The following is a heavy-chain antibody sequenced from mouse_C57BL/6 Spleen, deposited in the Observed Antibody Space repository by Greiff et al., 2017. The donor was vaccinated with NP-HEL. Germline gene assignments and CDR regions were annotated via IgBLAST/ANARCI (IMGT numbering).Heavy chain of an antibody. D-gene: IGHD1-1*01. CDR2: IYPRSGNT. CDR1: GYTFTSYG. Sequence: VHLVESGAELARPGASVKLSCKASGYTFTSYGISWVKQRTGQGLEWIGEIYPRSGNTYYNEKFKGKATLTADKSSSTAYMELRSLTSEDSAVYFCASPNYYGSRYYFDYWGQGTTLTVSS. V-gene: IGHV1-81*01. CDR3: ASPNYYGSRYYFDY. J-gene: IGHJ2*01.